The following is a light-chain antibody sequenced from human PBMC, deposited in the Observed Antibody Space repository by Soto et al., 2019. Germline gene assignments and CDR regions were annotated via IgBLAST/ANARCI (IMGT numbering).Light chain of an antibody. Sequence: QSVLTQPPSASGAPGQRVTISCSGSSSNVGSNYLYWYQQLPGTGPKLLIYRNNQRPSGVPDRFSGSKSGTSASLAISGLGSEDEADYYCTAWDDSLRGRVFGGGTKVTVL. CDR2: RNN. CDR3: TAWDDSLRGRV. V-gene: IGLV1-47*01. J-gene: IGLJ2*01. CDR1: SSNVGSNY.